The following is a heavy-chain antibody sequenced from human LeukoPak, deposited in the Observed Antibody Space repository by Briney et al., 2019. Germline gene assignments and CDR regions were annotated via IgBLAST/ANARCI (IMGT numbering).Heavy chain of an antibody. D-gene: IGHD6-19*01. J-gene: IGHJ4*02. CDR1: AFTFSNYA. CDR2: IMGSGNNSA. V-gene: IGHV3-23*01. CDR3: ARSGSGFDS. Sequence: GGSLRLSCAASAFTFSNYAMNWVRQAPGKGLEWVSVIMGSGNNSAYYADSVRGRFTISRDNSRNTLFLQMNSLRADDTAVYYCARSGSGFDSWGLGTLVTVSS.